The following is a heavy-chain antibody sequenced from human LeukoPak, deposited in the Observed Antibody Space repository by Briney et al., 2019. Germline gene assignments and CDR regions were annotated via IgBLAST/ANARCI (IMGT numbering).Heavy chain of an antibody. V-gene: IGHV3-7*01. CDR3: ARDETTYYYGSGSYLW. D-gene: IGHD3-10*01. J-gene: IGHJ4*02. Sequence: DSVKGRFTISRDNAKNSLYLQMNSLRAKDTAVYYCARDETTYYYGSGSYLWWGQGTLVTVSS.